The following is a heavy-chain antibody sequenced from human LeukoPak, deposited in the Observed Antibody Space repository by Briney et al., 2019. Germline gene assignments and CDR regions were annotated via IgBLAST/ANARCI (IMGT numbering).Heavy chain of an antibody. Sequence: PGGSLRLSCAASGFTVSSNCMRWVRQAPGKGLEWVSSISSSSSYIYYADSVKGRFTISRDNAKNSLYLQMNSLRAEDTAVYYCARAEWELPGDYWGQGTLVTVSS. CDR3: ARAEWELPGDY. CDR1: GFTVSSNC. J-gene: IGHJ4*02. V-gene: IGHV3-21*01. D-gene: IGHD1-26*01. CDR2: ISSSSSYI.